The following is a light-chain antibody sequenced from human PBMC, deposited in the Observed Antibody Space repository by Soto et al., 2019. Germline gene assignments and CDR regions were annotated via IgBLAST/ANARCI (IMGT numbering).Light chain of an antibody. V-gene: IGKV1-39*01. J-gene: IGKJ2*01. Sequence: DIQMTQSPSSLSASVGDRVTITCRASQSISSYLNWYQQKPGKAPKLLIYAASSLQSGVPSRFSGSGSGTDFTLTISSLQPEDFETYYCQQTYRTQYTFSKGTKGDIX. CDR3: QQTYRTQYT. CDR1: QSISSY. CDR2: AAS.